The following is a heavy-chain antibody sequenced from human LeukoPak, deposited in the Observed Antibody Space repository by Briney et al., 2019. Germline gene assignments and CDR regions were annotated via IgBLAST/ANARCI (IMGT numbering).Heavy chain of an antibody. Sequence: SETLSLTCTVSGGSISSSSYYWGWIRQPPGRGLEWIGSFYYSGSTYYNPSLRSRVTVSVDTSKNQFSLRLSSVTATDTAVYYCARRLAGTEDYWGQGTLVTVSS. J-gene: IGHJ4*02. CDR2: FYYSGST. CDR3: ARRLAGTEDY. V-gene: IGHV4-39*01. D-gene: IGHD6-13*01. CDR1: GGSISSSSYY.